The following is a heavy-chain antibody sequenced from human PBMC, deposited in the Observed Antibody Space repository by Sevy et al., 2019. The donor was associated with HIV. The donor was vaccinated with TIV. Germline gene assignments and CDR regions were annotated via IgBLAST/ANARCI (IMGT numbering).Heavy chain of an antibody. CDR3: ARDLPPSATIVPHFDY. Sequence: GGFLRLSCAASGFAFSSYDMHWVRQAPGKGLEWVLYITSSGTTINYADSVKGRFTISRDNAKNSLYLQMNSLRVEDTAVYYCARDLPPSATIVPHFDYWGQGTLVTVSS. D-gene: IGHD1-26*01. V-gene: IGHV3-48*03. J-gene: IGHJ4*02. CDR2: ITSSGTTI. CDR1: GFAFSSYD.